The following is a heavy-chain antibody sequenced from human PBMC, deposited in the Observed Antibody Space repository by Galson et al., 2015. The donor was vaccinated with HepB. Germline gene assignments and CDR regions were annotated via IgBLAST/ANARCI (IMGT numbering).Heavy chain of an antibody. J-gene: IGHJ5*02. Sequence: SLRLSCAASGFSFSDAWMSWVRQAPGKGLEWVGRVRRKADGGTTDYAAPAKDRFTISRDDSKNTLYLQMNSLKSEDTAVYYCTTDPAVSRWFGEVSAWGQGTLVTVSP. CDR3: TTDPAVSRWFGEVSA. CDR1: GFSFSDAW. CDR2: VRRKADGGTT. D-gene: IGHD3-10*01. V-gene: IGHV3-15*01.